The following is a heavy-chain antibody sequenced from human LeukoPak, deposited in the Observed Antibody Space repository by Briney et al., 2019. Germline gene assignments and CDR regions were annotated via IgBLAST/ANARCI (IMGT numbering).Heavy chain of an antibody. D-gene: IGHD2-21*02. CDR3: VRHSYCGGDCYWFDY. Sequence: SETLSLTCTVSGGSISSSSYYWGWIRQPPGKGLEWIGSIFYTGSTYHNPSLKSRVTISVDTSKNQFSLKLSSVTAAGTAVYYCVRHSYCGGDCYWFDYWGQGTLVTVSS. CDR2: IFYTGST. J-gene: IGHJ4*02. V-gene: IGHV4-39*01. CDR1: GGSISSSSYY.